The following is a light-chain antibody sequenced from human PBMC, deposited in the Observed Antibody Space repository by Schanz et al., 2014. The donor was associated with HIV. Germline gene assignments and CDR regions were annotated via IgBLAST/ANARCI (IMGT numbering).Light chain of an antibody. Sequence: QSALTQPPSASGSPGQSVTISCTGTSSDVGDYNYVSWYQQHPGKAPKLMIYDVSNRPSGVSNRFSGSKSGNTASLTISGLRAEDEADYHCCSYAGNTTWVFGGGTKLTVL. CDR2: DVS. V-gene: IGLV2-23*02. J-gene: IGLJ3*02. CDR3: CSYAGNTTWV. CDR1: SSDVGDYNY.